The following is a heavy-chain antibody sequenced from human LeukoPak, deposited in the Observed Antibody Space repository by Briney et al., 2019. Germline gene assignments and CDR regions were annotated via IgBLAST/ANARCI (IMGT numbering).Heavy chain of an antibody. J-gene: IGHJ4*02. CDR1: GYTFITYG. D-gene: IGHD3-3*01. Sequence: GASVKVSCKASGYTFITYGINWVRQAPGQGLEWMGWINPNTGNPMYAQGFTGRFVFSLDTSVSTAYLQISSLKAEDTAVYYCARPSGTIFGVVTPFDYRGQGTLVTVSS. V-gene: IGHV7-4-1*02. CDR3: ARPSGTIFGVVTPFDY. CDR2: INPNTGNP.